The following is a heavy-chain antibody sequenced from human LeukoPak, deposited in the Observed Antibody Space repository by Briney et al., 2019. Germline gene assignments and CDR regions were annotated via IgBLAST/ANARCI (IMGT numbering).Heavy chain of an antibody. Sequence: GESLKISCKASGYSFTSHWIGWVRQMPGKGLEWMGIIDPSDSETRYTPSFQGQVTISVDKSLTTADLQWNSLKASDTAMYYCARQTAMGRSGDYWGQGTLVTVSS. D-gene: IGHD5-18*01. V-gene: IGHV5-51*01. CDR2: IDPSDSET. CDR1: GYSFTSHW. CDR3: ARQTAMGRSGDY. J-gene: IGHJ4*02.